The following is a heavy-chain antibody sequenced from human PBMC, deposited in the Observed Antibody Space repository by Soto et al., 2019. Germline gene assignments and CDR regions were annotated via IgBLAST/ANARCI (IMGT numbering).Heavy chain of an antibody. D-gene: IGHD3-22*01. CDR2: INAGNGNT. Sequence: QIQLMQSGAEVKKPGASVKVSCMASGYTFTSYGIHWVRQAPGQRLEWRGWINAGNGNTKYSEKFQGRVTITRDTSASTAYLELSSLRSEDTAVYYCARDPNDSSAYYHHYYYGMDVWGQGTTVTVSS. V-gene: IGHV1-3*01. CDR1: GYTFTSYG. J-gene: IGHJ6*02. CDR3: ARDPNDSSAYYHHYYYGMDV.